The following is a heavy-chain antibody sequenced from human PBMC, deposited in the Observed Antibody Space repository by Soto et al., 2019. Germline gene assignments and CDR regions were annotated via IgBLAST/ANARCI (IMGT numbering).Heavy chain of an antibody. D-gene: IGHD6-13*01. CDR2: INPSGGST. CDR1: GYTFTSYY. Sequence: ASVKVSCKASGYTFTSYYMHWVRQAPGQGLEWMGIINPSGGSTSYAQKFQGRVTMTRDTSTSTVYMELSSLRSEDTAVYYCASYSRGGYYYCGMDVWGQGTTVTVSS. J-gene: IGHJ6*02. V-gene: IGHV1-46*01. CDR3: ASYSRGGYYYCGMDV.